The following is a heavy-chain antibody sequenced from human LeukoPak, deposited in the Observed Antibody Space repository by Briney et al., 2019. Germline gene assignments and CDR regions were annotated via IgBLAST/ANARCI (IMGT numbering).Heavy chain of an antibody. CDR1: GFTFSSYS. D-gene: IGHD4-17*01. V-gene: IGHV3-21*01. Sequence: GGSLRLSCAASGFTFSSYSMNWVRQAPGKGLEWVSSISSSSSYIYYADSVKGRFTISRDNAKNSLYLQMNSLRAEDTAVYYCARDPYGYGVGGSWNGMDVWGQGTTVTVTS. J-gene: IGHJ6*02. CDR3: ARDPYGYGVGGSWNGMDV. CDR2: ISSSSSYI.